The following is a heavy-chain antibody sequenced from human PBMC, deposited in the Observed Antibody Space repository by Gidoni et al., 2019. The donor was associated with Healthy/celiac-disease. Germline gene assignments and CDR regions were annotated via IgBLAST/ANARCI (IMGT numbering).Heavy chain of an antibody. Sequence: EVQLLESGGGLVQPGGSLRLSCAASRFTFRSYAMSWVRQAPGKGLGWVSAISGSGGSTYYADSVKGRFTISRDNSKNTLYLQMNSLRAEDTAVYYCAKECDILTATIAFDYWGQGTLVTVSS. CDR2: ISGSGGST. V-gene: IGHV3-23*01. CDR1: RFTFRSYA. D-gene: IGHD3-9*01. J-gene: IGHJ4*02. CDR3: AKECDILTATIAFDY.